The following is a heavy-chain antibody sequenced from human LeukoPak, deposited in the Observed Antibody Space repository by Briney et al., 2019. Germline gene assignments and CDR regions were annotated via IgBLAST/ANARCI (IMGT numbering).Heavy chain of an antibody. J-gene: IGHJ4*02. CDR3: ARDLTIAVALPGDY. Sequence: GVSLRLSCAASGFTFSSYGMHWVRQAPGKGVEWVAGISYDGSNKYYADYVKDRFTIPRDNSKNTLYLQMNSPRAEDPAVYYCARDLTIAVALPGDYWGQGTLVTVSS. CDR2: ISYDGSNK. V-gene: IGHV3-30*03. D-gene: IGHD6-19*01. CDR1: GFTFSSYG.